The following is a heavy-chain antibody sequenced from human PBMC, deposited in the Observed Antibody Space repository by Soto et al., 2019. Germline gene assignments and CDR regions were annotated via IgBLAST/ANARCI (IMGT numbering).Heavy chain of an antibody. V-gene: IGHV4-30-4*01. CDR2: IYYSGST. CDR3: ARDRGIAARQSDSYYYGMDV. J-gene: IGHJ6*02. CDR1: GGSISSGDYY. D-gene: IGHD6-6*01. Sequence: PSETLSLTCSVSGGSISSGDYYWTWIRQPPGKGLEWIGSIYYSGSTYYNPSLKSRVTISADMSKSRFSLNLSSVTAADTAVYYCARDRGIAARQSDSYYYGMDVWGQGPTVTVYS.